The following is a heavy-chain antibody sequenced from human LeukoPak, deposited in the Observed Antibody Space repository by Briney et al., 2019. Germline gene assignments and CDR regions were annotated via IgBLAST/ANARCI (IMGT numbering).Heavy chain of an antibody. J-gene: IGHJ4*02. D-gene: IGHD6-19*01. CDR2: ISYDGSNK. CDR3: ASYRRSPYSSARNPFDY. V-gene: IGHV3-30*04. Sequence: PGGSLRLSCAASGFTFSSYAMHWVRQAPGKGLEWVAVISYDGSNKYYADSVKGRFTISRDNSKNTLYLQMNSLRAEDTAVYYCASYRRSPYSSARNPFDYWGQGTLVTVSS. CDR1: GFTFSSYA.